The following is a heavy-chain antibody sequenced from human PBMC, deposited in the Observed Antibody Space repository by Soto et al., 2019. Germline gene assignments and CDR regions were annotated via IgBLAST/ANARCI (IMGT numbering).Heavy chain of an antibody. J-gene: IGHJ4*02. CDR2: IRNKANNYAT. Sequence: EVQLVESGGGLVQPGGSLKLSCADSGFTFSGSAMHCVRQASGKGLEWVGRIRNKANNYATAYAVSVKGRFTISRDDSRNTAYLQMNSLKAEDTAVYYCVSRVYDFWSGHPKGLDYWGQGTVVTVSS. CDR3: VSRVYDFWSGHPKGLDY. D-gene: IGHD3-3*01. V-gene: IGHV3-73*02. CDR1: GFTFSGSA.